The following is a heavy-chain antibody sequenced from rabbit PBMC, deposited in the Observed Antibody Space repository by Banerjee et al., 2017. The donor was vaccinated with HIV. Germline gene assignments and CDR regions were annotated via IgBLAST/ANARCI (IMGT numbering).Heavy chain of an antibody. J-gene: IGHJ4*01. D-gene: IGHD4-1*01. CDR1: GFSFSNKYV. CDR3: ARDLAGVVGWNFGL. CDR2: LDPDGGST. Sequence: QEQLEESGGGLVKPEGSLTLTCKASGFSFSNKYVMCWVRQAPGKGLEWIAYLDPDGGSTYYASWVNGRFTISLDNAQNTVFLQMTSLTVADTATYFCARDLAGVVGWNFGLWGPGTLVTVS. V-gene: IGHV1S45*01.